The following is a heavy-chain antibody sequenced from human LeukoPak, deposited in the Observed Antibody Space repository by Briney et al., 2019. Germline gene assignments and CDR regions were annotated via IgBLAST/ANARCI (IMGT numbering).Heavy chain of an antibody. CDR3: ARDVYSGYLAGYYYGMDV. CDR1: GFTFSSYA. Sequence: GRSLRLSCAASGFTFSSYAMHWVRQAPGKGLEWVAVISYDGSNKYYADSVKGRFTISRDNSKNTLYLQMNSLRAEDTAVYYCARDVYSGYLAGYYYGMDVWGQGTTVTVSS. J-gene: IGHJ6*02. D-gene: IGHD5-12*01. CDR2: ISYDGSNK. V-gene: IGHV3-30-3*01.